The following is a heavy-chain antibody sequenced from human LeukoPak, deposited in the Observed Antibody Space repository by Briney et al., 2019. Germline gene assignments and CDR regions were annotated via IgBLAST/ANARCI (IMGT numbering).Heavy chain of an antibody. Sequence: GGSLRLSCAASGFTFSDYYMSWLRQAPGKGLEWVSYISSSGSTIYYADSVKGRFTISRDNAKNSLYLQMNSLRAEDTAVYYCARYGTDLWFGESYNWFDPWGQGTLVTVSS. CDR1: GFTFSDYY. J-gene: IGHJ5*02. CDR2: ISSSGSTI. CDR3: ARYGTDLWFGESYNWFDP. V-gene: IGHV3-11*01. D-gene: IGHD3-10*01.